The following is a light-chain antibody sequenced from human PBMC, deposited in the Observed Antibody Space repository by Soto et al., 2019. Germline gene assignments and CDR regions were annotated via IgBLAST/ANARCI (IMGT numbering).Light chain of an antibody. V-gene: IGKV3-11*01. CDR3: QQRSNWPT. Sequence: EIVLTQSPATLSLSPGERATLSCRASQSVSSYLAWYQHKPGQAPRLLIYDASNRATGIPARFSGSGSGTDFTLTISSLEPEDFAVYYRQQRSNWPTFGQGTKVEI. J-gene: IGKJ1*01. CDR2: DAS. CDR1: QSVSSY.